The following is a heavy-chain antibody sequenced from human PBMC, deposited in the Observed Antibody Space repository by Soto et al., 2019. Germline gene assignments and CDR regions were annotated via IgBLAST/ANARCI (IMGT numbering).Heavy chain of an antibody. CDR1: GDTFSSYA. CDR2: IIPIFGTA. D-gene: IGHD6-6*01. V-gene: IGHV1-69*01. Sequence: GASVKVSCTASGDTFSSYAISWVRQAPGQGLEWMGGIIPIFGTANYAQKFQGRVTITADESTSTAYMELSSLRSEDTAVYYCARDLLGDSSSPFDYWGQGTLVTVS. CDR3: ARDLLGDSSSPFDY. J-gene: IGHJ4*02.